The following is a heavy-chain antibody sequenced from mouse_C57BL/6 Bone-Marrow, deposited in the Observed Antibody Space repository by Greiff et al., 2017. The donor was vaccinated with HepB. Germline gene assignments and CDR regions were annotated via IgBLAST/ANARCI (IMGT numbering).Heavy chain of an antibody. Sequence: VQLKQSGPELVKPGASVKISCKASGYSFTGYYMHWVKQSHGNILDWIGYIYPYNGVSSYNQKFKGKATLTVDKSSSTAYMELRSLTSEDSAVYYCARSPPHYYGSRGDFDYWGQGTTLTVSS. CDR2: IYPYNGVS. D-gene: IGHD1-1*01. J-gene: IGHJ2*01. CDR3: ARSPPHYYGSRGDFDY. V-gene: IGHV1-31*01. CDR1: GYSFTGYY.